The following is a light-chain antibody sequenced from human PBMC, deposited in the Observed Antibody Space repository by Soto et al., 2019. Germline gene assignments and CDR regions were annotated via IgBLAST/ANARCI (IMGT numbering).Light chain of an antibody. V-gene: IGKV1-33*01. Sequence: DIQMTQSPSSLSASVGDRVTITCQASQDIRNYLNWYQQKPGKDPKLLIYDASNLETGVPSRFSGSGAWTDFTFTISSMQPEDIATYYCQQYDNHPPITFGQGTRLEIK. CDR2: DAS. CDR1: QDIRNY. CDR3: QQYDNHPPIT. J-gene: IGKJ5*01.